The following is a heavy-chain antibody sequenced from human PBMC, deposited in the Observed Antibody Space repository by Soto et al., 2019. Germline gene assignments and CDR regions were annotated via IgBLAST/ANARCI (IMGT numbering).Heavy chain of an antibody. D-gene: IGHD3-22*01. CDR2: ISSYGGAK. V-gene: IGHV3-23*01. CDR1: GFTFSHHA. Sequence: GGSLRPSCAASGFTFSHHAMSWVRQAPGKGLEWVSDISSYGGAKYYADSVKGRFTISRDNSNNMVYLQMNSLRPEDTAVYYCAKGTSLYDDRGYYYLSYYDHWGQGILVTVSS. CDR3: AKGTSLYDDRGYYYLSYYDH. J-gene: IGHJ4*02.